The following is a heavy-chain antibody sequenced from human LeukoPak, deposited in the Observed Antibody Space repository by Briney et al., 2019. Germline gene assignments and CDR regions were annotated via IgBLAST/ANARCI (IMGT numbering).Heavy chain of an antibody. V-gene: IGHV4-34*01. D-gene: IGHD7-27*01. CDR2: INHSGST. Sequence: SETLSLTCAVYGGSFSGYYWSWIRQPPGKGLEWIGEINHSGSTNYNPSLKSRVTISVDTSKNQFSLKLSSVTAADTAVYYCVRTPPNWGADYWGQGTLVTVSS. CDR3: VRTPPNWGADY. CDR1: GGSFSGYY. J-gene: IGHJ4*02.